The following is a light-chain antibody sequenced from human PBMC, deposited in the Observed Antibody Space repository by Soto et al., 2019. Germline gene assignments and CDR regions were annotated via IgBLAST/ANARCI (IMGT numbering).Light chain of an antibody. CDR3: QQYNSYPWT. Sequence: DFPMTQSPSTLSASVEDRDTITCRASQNINRWLAWYQQKPGKAPKLLIYTASLLEGGVPSRFSGSGSGTEFTLTISGLQRDDFATYYCQQYNSYPWTFGQGTKVEIK. CDR2: TAS. V-gene: IGKV1-5*03. J-gene: IGKJ1*01. CDR1: QNINRW.